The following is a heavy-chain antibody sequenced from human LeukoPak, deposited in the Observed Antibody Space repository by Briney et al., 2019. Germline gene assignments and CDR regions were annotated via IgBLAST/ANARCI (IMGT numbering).Heavy chain of an antibody. D-gene: IGHD3-22*01. J-gene: IGHJ5*02. Sequence: GGSLRLSCAASGFTVSSNYMTWVRQAPGKGLEWVSVIHKNAITYHADTVRGRFTISRDNSKNMLYLQMNSLRAEDTAVYYCARDLGQYYDTSDNWFDPWGQGTLVTVSS. CDR3: ARDLGQYYDTSDNWFDP. CDR2: IHKNAIT. CDR1: GFTVSSNY. V-gene: IGHV3-53*01.